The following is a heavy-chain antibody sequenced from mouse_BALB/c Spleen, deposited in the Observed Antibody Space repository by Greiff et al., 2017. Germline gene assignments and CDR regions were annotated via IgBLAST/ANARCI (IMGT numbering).Heavy chain of an antibody. V-gene: IGHV14-4*02. Sequence: EVKLVESGAELVRSGASVKLSCTASGFNIKDYYMHWVKQRPEQGLEWIGWIDPENGDTEYAPKFQGKATMTADTSSNTAYLQLSSLTSEDTAVYYCNFYYGNYGYAMDYWGQGTSVTVSS. CDR2: IDPENGDT. CDR3: NFYYGNYGYAMDY. J-gene: IGHJ4*01. D-gene: IGHD2-1*01. CDR1: GFNIKDYY.